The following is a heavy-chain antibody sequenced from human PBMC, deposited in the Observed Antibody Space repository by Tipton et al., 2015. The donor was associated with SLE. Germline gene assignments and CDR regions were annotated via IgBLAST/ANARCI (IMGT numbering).Heavy chain of an antibody. D-gene: IGHD1-26*01. Sequence: QLVQSGGGLVQPGGSLRLSCAASGFTFSSYEMNWVRQAPGKGLEWVSYISSSGGTIYYADSVKGRFTISRDNAENSLYLQMNSLRAEDTAVYYCARESGSYRPYFDYWGQGTLVTVSS. CDR1: GFTFSSYE. CDR3: ARESGSYRPYFDY. J-gene: IGHJ4*02. CDR2: ISSSGGTI. V-gene: IGHV3-48*03.